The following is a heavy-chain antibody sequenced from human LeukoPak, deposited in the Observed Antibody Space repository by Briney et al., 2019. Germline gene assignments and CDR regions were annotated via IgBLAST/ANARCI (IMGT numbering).Heavy chain of an antibody. Sequence: SETLSLTCAVYGGSFSGYYWSWIRQPPGKGLEWIGEINHSGCTNYNPSLKSRVTISVDTSKNQFSLKLSSVTAADTAVYYCARPGVRYFDWSFDYWGQGTLVTVSS. V-gene: IGHV4-34*01. CDR1: GGSFSGYY. J-gene: IGHJ4*02. CDR3: ARPGVRYFDWSFDY. D-gene: IGHD3-9*01. CDR2: INHSGCT.